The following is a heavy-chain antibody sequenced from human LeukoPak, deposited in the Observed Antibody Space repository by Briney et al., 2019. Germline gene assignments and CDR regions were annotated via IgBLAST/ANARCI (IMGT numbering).Heavy chain of an antibody. V-gene: IGHV3-66*01. D-gene: IGHD3-22*01. Sequence: GGSLRLSCAASGFTVSSNYMSWVRRAPGGGLEWLSLIYSGGATYYADSVKGRFTISRDNSKNTLYLQMNSLRAEDTAVYYCARVMFDSRAYYSSYFDYWGQGTLVTVSS. CDR3: ARVMFDSRAYYSSYFDY. CDR2: IYSGGAT. CDR1: GFTVSSNY. J-gene: IGHJ4*02.